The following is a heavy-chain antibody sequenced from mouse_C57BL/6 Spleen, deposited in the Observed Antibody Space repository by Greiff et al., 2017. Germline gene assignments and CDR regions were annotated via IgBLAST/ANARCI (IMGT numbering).Heavy chain of an antibody. Sequence: QVQLQQPGAELVMPGASVKLSCKASGYTFTSYWMHWVKQRPGQGLEWIGEIAPSDSYTNYNQNFKGKSTLTVDKSSSTAYMQLSSLTSEDSAVYYCAREGGTAQATAFDYWGQGTTLTVSS. CDR3: AREGGTAQATAFDY. V-gene: IGHV1-69*01. CDR2: IAPSDSYT. J-gene: IGHJ2*01. D-gene: IGHD3-2*02. CDR1: GYTFTSYW.